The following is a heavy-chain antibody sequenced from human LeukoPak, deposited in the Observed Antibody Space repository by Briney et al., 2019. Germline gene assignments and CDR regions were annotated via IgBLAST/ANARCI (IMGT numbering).Heavy chain of an antibody. CDR2: IYTSGST. CDR1: GGSISSYY. J-gene: IGHJ4*02. CDR3: ARGIPAAGGLLDY. V-gene: IGHV4-4*07. D-gene: IGHD6-13*01. Sequence: SETLSLTCTVSGGSISSYYWSWIRQPPGKGLEWIGRIYTSGSTNYNPSLTSRVTMSVDTSKNQFSLKLTSVTAADTAVYYCARGIPAAGGLLDYWGQGTLVTVSS.